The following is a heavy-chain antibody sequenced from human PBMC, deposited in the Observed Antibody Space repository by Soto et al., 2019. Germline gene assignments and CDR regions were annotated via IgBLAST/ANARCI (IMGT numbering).Heavy chain of an antibody. J-gene: IGHJ4*02. CDR2: ISGSGGST. CDR3: AKGTRDGVRYLNFDY. V-gene: IGHV3-23*01. CDR1: GFTFSSYA. D-gene: IGHD3-9*01. Sequence: PGGSLRLSCAASGFTFSSYAMSWVRQAPGKGLEWVSAISGSGGSTYYADSVKGRFTISRDNSKNTLYLQMNSLRAEDTAVYYCAKGTRDGVRYLNFDYWGQGTLVIVSS.